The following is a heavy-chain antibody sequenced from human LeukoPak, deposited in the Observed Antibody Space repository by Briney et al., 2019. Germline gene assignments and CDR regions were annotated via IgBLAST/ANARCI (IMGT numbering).Heavy chain of an antibody. CDR1: GYTFTDYY. V-gene: IGHV1-2*02. CDR3: ARMIRSAGVDA. J-gene: IGHJ5*02. Sequence: ASVKVSCEASGYTFTDYYLHWVRQAPGQGPEWMGWIKPNSGATNYAQKFQDRVTMTRDTSIRTAYMELSRLRSDDTALYFCARMIRSAGVDAWGQGTLVTVSS. D-gene: IGHD3-16*01. CDR2: IKPNSGAT.